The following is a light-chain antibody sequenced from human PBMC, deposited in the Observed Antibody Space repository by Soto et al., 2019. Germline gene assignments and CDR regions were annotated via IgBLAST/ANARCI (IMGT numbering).Light chain of an antibody. V-gene: IGKV3-20*01. Sequence: DIVLTQSPGTLSLSPGERATLSCSASQSVISSYLCWYPPEPAPAPRPLLQGASRRATGIPDRVSGRGVGTDFTLTISRLEPEDFAVYYCQQHVSSPITFGQGTRLDIK. CDR2: GAS. CDR3: QQHVSSPIT. CDR1: QSVISSY. J-gene: IGKJ5*01.